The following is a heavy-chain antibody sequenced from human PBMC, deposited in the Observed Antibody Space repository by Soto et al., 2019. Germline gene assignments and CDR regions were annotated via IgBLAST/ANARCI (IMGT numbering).Heavy chain of an antibody. CDR1: VFTFRTYG. D-gene: IGHD6-13*01. CDR2: ISSSGSFI. CDR3: AREPEGIAAALDY. J-gene: IGHJ4*02. Sequence: GWSLRLSCASSVFTFRTYGMNWVRRAPGGGLEWVASISSSGSFIYYADSVKGRFTISRDDAEKSLYLQMNSLRAEDTALYYCAREPEGIAAALDYWGRGTLVTVSS. V-gene: IGHV3-21*01.